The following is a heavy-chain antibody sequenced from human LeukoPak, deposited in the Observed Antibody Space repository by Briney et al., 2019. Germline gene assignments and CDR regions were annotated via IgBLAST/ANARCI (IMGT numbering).Heavy chain of an antibody. Sequence: GGSLRLSCVASGFTFSTYSMHWVRQAPGKGLEWVSGISWNSGSIGYADSVKGRFTISRDNAKNSLYLQMNSLRAEDMALYYCAKAVRPPVAGSSAFDIWGQGTMVTVSS. CDR2: ISWNSGSI. V-gene: IGHV3-9*03. CDR1: GFTFSTYS. CDR3: AKAVRPPVAGSSAFDI. D-gene: IGHD6-19*01. J-gene: IGHJ3*02.